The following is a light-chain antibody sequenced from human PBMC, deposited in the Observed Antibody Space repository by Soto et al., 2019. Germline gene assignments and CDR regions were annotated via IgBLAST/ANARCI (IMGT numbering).Light chain of an antibody. V-gene: IGKV3-20*01. Sequence: EIVMTQSPATLSVSPGERATLSCRASQSVSNNYLAWYQQKPGQAPRLLIYGASKRATGIPDRFSGSGSGTDFTLTISRLEPEDFAVYYCQQYGSSGTFGQGTKVDIK. CDR1: QSVSNNY. J-gene: IGKJ1*01. CDR3: QQYGSSGT. CDR2: GAS.